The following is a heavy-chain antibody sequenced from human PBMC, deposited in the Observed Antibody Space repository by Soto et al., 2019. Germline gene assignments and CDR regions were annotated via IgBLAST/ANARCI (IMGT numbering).Heavy chain of an antibody. D-gene: IGHD6-19*01. CDR1: GYTFTKYA. Sequence: ASVKVSCKASGYTFTKYAMHCVRQAPGHRLEWMGWINGGNGNTKYSQKFQDRVTITRDTSASTAYMEVSRLRSEDTAVYYCARDGAVSGNINFDYWGQGTLVTVSS. CDR3: ARDGAVSGNINFDY. CDR2: INGGNGNT. V-gene: IGHV1-3*01. J-gene: IGHJ4*02.